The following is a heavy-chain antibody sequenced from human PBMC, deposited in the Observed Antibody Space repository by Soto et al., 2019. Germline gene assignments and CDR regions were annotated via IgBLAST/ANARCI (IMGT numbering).Heavy chain of an antibody. CDR3: AKGQVWFGELFGY. CDR2: MSGSGGST. Sequence: EVQLLESGGGLVQPGGSLRLSCAASGFTFSSYAMSWVRQAPGKGLEWVSAMSGSGGSTYYADSVKGRFTISRDNSKNTLYLQMNSLRAEDTAVYYCAKGQVWFGELFGYWGQGTLVTVSS. V-gene: IGHV3-23*01. CDR1: GFTFSSYA. D-gene: IGHD3-10*01. J-gene: IGHJ4*02.